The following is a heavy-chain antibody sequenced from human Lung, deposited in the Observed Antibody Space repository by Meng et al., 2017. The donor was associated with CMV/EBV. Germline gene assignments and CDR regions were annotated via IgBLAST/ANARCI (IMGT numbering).Heavy chain of an antibody. V-gene: IGHV1-2*02. CDR2: INPNSGGT. CDR1: GYTFTGYY. D-gene: IGHD3-3*01. CDR3: AGGLYDFWSGYYYYGMDV. Sequence: ASXXVSXKASGYTFTGYYMHWVRQAPGQGLEWMGWINPNSGGTNYAQKFQGRVTMTRDTSISTAYMELNRLRSDDTAVYYCAGGLYDFWSGYYYYGMDVWXQGNXVNGAS. J-gene: IGHJ6*02.